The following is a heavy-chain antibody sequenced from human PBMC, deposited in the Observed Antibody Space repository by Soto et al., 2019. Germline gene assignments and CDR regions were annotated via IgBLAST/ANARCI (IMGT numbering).Heavy chain of an antibody. J-gene: IGHJ4*02. V-gene: IGHV4-4*02. CDR2: IYHNGRA. Sequence: SETLSLTCDVSGASIKSDTWWTWVRQSPGKGLEWIGEIYHNGRAFDNPSLKGRVTISIDKSNNQFSLNLTSVTAADTAVYYCARADSVLVANGFDLWGQGTLVTVSS. D-gene: IGHD2-8*02. CDR1: GASIKSDTW. CDR3: ARADSVLVANGFDL.